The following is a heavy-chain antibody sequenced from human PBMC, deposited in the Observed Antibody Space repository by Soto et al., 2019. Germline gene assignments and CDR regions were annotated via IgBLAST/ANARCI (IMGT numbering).Heavy chain of an antibody. Sequence: EVQLVKSGGGLVKPGGSLRLSCAASGFTFSSYSMNWVRQAPGKGLEWVSSISSSSSYIYYADSVKGRFTISRDNAKNSLYLQMNSLRAEDTAVYYCARAVAGTDSYYFDYWGQGTLVTVSS. CDR3: ARAVAGTDSYYFDY. CDR1: GFTFSSYS. V-gene: IGHV3-21*01. D-gene: IGHD6-19*01. CDR2: ISSSSSYI. J-gene: IGHJ4*02.